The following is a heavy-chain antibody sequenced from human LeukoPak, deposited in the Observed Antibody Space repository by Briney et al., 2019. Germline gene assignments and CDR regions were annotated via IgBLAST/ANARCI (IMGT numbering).Heavy chain of an antibody. J-gene: IGHJ4*02. CDR3: ARDSSGSSPNFDY. D-gene: IGHD1-26*01. CDR2: IIPILNIT. Sequence: SVKVSCKASGGTFNSYGITWVRQAPGHGLEWMGRIIPILNITNYAQKFQGRVTFTADKSTSTAYTELSSLRSEDTAVYYCARDSSGSSPNFDYWGQGTLVTVSS. CDR1: GGTFNSYG. V-gene: IGHV1-69*04.